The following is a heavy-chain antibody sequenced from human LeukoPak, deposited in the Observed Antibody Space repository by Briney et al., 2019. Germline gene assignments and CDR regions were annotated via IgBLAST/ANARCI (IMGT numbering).Heavy chain of an antibody. CDR2: MNPNSGNT. V-gene: IGHV1-8*01. CDR1: GYTFTSYD. D-gene: IGHD3-22*01. Sequence: GASVKVSCKASGYTFTSYDINWVRQATGQGLEWMGWMNPNSGNTGYAQKFQGRVTMTRNTSISTAYMELSSLRSEDTAVYYCARDRGKVVIATYWYFDLWGRGTLVTVSS. CDR3: ARDRGKVVIATYWYFDL. J-gene: IGHJ2*01.